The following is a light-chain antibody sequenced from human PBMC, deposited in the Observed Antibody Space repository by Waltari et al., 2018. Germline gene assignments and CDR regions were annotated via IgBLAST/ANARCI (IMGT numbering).Light chain of an antibody. CDR3: SSFTRTTSQV. Sequence: QSALTQPAAISGSPGQSITISCTGTSSDVGAYHYVSWYQQHPGQVPTLLLYSDDHRPVGLAGRFSGSKAGGPASLTISGLQTEDDAVYYCSSFTRTTSQVFGGGTKVTVL. CDR1: SSDVGAYHY. CDR2: SDD. J-gene: IGLJ2*01. V-gene: IGLV2-14*01.